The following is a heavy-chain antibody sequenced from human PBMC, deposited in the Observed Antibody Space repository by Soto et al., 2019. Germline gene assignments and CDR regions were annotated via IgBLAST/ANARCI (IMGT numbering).Heavy chain of an antibody. J-gene: IGHJ3*02. V-gene: IGHV4-31*03. CDR1: GSSISSGGYY. CDR2: IDYSGTT. Sequence: QVQLQESGPGLVKPSQTLSLTCTVSGSSISSGGYYWNWFRQHPGKALEWIGYIDYSGTTYYNPSLKSRVTISVDTLKNQCSLKLSSLTAADTAVYYCSRGRYAFDIWGQGTKVTVSS. CDR3: SRGRYAFDI.